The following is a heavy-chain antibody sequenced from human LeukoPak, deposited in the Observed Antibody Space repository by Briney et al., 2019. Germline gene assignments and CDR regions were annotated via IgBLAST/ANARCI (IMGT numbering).Heavy chain of an antibody. V-gene: IGHV1-46*01. CDR2: INPSGGRT. D-gene: IGHD3-22*01. CDR3: ARGSGWYSDSSGYSRGFDI. Sequence: GASVKVSCKASGYTLTSYYMHWVRLAPGQGLEWMGIINPSGGRTTYAQKFQGRVTLTRDKSTSTVYMELNSLRSEGTAVYHCARGSGWYSDSSGYSRGFDIWGQGTMVTISS. CDR1: GYTLTSYY. J-gene: IGHJ3*02.